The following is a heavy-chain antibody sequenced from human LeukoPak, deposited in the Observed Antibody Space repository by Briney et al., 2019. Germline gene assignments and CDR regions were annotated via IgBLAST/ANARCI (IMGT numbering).Heavy chain of an antibody. CDR3: ARFYYDSSGYHYYFDY. CDR1: GGTFSSYA. CDR2: IIPILGIA. Sequence: ASVKVSCKASGGTFSSYAISWVRQAPGQGLEWMGRIIPILGIANYAQKFQGRVTITADKSTSTAYMELSSLRSEDTAVYYCARFYYDSSGYHYYFDYWGQGTLVTVSS. D-gene: IGHD3-22*01. J-gene: IGHJ4*02. V-gene: IGHV1-69*04.